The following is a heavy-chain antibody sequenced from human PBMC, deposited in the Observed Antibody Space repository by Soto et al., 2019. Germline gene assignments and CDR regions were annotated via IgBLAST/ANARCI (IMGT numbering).Heavy chain of an antibody. CDR1: GGTFSSYG. V-gene: IGHV1-18*01. CDR2: INVYNGNT. J-gene: IGHJ5*02. Sequence: ETSVKLSCEDSGGTFSSYGISWVRQAPGQGLEWMGWINVYNGNTKYAQKVQGRVTMTTDTSTSTAYMELRSLRSDDTAVYYCARGVGSGSYYNQYNWFDPWGQGTLVTVSS. D-gene: IGHD3-10*01. CDR3: ARGVGSGSYYNQYNWFDP.